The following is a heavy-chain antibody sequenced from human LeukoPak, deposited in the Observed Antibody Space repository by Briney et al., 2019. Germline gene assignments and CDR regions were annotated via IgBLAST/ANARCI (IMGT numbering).Heavy chain of an antibody. CDR3: ARGPLRGGSGSYYNY. CDR2: INQRVRT. J-gene: IGHJ4*02. CDR1: AGSFRGYY. Sequence: SETLSPTVAVYAGSFRGYYWSGTARLPGRGWGGTRAINQRVRTNYNPSLKSRVTLSVGTSKIQFSLKLSSVTAAYTAVYYCARGPLRGGSGSYYNYWGQGTLVTVPS. V-gene: IGHV4-34*01. D-gene: IGHD3-10*01.